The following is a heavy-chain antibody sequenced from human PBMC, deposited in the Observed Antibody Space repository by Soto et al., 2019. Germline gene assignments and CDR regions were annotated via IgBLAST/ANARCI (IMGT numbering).Heavy chain of an antibody. J-gene: IGHJ6*02. CDR1: GFTFSSYS. CDR3: ARDRDYGDYYYYGMDV. Sequence: GGSLRLSCAASGFTFSSYSINWVRQAPGKGLEWVSSISSSSSYIYYADSVKGRFTISRDNAKNSLYLQMNSLRAEDTAVYYCARDRDYGDYYYYGMDVWGQGTTVTVSS. D-gene: IGHD4-17*01. CDR2: ISSSSSYI. V-gene: IGHV3-21*01.